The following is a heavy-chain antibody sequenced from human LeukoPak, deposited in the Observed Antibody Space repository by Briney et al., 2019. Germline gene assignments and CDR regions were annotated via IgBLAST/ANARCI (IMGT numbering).Heavy chain of an antibody. CDR3: ARHPGYYDSSGYYFDY. D-gene: IGHD3-22*01. CDR2: IYTSGST. CDR1: GGSISSYY. V-gene: IGHV4-4*09. Sequence: SETLSLTCTVSGGSISSYYWSWIRQPPGKGLDGIGYIYTSGSTNYNPSLKSRVTISVDTSKNQFSLKLSSVTAADTAVYYCARHPGYYDSSGYYFDYWGQGTLVTVSS. J-gene: IGHJ4*02.